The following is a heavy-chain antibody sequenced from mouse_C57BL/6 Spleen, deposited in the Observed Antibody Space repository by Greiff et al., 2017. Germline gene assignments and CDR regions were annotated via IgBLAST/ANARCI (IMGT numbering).Heavy chain of an antibody. CDR2: IYPGSGST. CDR3: ARTAQALYYFDY. J-gene: IGHJ2*01. CDR1: GYTFTSYW. D-gene: IGHD3-2*02. Sequence: QVQLQQPGAELVKPGASVKMSCKASGYTFTSYWITWVKQRPGQGLEWIGDIYPGSGSTNYNEKFKSRATLTVDTSSSTAYMQLSSLTSEDSAVYYCARTAQALYYFDYWGQGTTLTVSS. V-gene: IGHV1-55*01.